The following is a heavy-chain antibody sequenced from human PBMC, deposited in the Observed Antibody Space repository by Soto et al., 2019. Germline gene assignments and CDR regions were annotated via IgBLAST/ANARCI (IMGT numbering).Heavy chain of an antibody. CDR2: IFHSGST. CDR1: GGSISSGGYS. J-gene: IGHJ4*02. V-gene: IGHV4-30-2*01. Sequence: SETLSLTCTVSGGSISSGGYSWSWLRQPPGKGLEWIGYIFHSGSTYYNPSLKSRVTILVDRSKNQFSLKLGSVTAADTAVYYCARGEVVALGYWGQGTLVT. D-gene: IGHD2-15*01. CDR3: ARGEVVALGY.